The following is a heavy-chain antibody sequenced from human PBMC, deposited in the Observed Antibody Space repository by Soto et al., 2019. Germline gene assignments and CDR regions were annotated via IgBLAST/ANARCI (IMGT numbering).Heavy chain of an antibody. V-gene: IGHV3-30*18. Sequence: QVQLVESGGGVVQPGRSLRLSCAASGFTFSRYAMHWVRQAPGKGLQWVTIISYDGSNEYYADSVKGRFTISRDNSKNTLYLQRSSLRAEDTAVYYCAKGRGGWRNYGMDVWGQGTTVTVSS. CDR2: ISYDGSNE. J-gene: IGHJ6*02. CDR3: AKGRGGWRNYGMDV. CDR1: GFTFSRYA. D-gene: IGHD6-19*01.